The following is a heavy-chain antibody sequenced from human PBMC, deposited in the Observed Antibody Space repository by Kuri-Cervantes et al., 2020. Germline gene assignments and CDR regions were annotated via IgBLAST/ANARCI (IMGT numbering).Heavy chain of an antibody. CDR1: GHSISSGYS. Sequence: GSLRLSCVVSGHSISSGYSWGWIRQPPGRGLEWIGSIYHSGNTYYNPSLKSRVTISVDTSKNQFSLKLSSVTAADTAVYYCARMTTVRHFDYWGQGTLVTVSS. CDR3: ARMTTVRHFDY. J-gene: IGHJ4*02. D-gene: IGHD4-17*01. V-gene: IGHV4-38-2*01. CDR2: IYHSGNT.